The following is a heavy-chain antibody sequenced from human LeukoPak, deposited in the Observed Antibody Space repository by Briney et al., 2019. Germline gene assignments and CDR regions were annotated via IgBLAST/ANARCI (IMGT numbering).Heavy chain of an antibody. J-gene: IGHJ5*02. CDR2: VSTYSRDT. V-gene: IGHV1-18*01. D-gene: IGHD1-20*01. CDR1: GYIFSSNG. CDR3: ARDNWNEFDP. Sequence: ASVKVSCEASGYIFSSNGISWVRQAPGQGLEWVGWVSTYSRDTNYAQRFQGRVSMTTDTSTNTAYMELRSLRPDDTAVYYCARDNWNEFDPWGQGTLVTVSS.